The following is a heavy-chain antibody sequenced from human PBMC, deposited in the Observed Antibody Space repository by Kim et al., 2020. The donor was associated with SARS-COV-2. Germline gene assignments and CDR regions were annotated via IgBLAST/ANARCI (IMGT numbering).Heavy chain of an antibody. CDR3: ARGGWYDCGGGSCYQLPGF. J-gene: IGHJ4*02. CDR1: GFTFSRYG. D-gene: IGHD2-15*01. V-gene: IGHV3-30-3*01. CDR2: ISFDGSNK. Sequence: GGSLRLSCAASGFTFSRYGMHWVRQAPGKGLEWVAVISFDGSNKYYGDSVEGRFSISRDNSKNTLYLQMNSLRSDDTAVYYCARGGWYDCGGGSCYQLPGFWGQRTLVTLSS.